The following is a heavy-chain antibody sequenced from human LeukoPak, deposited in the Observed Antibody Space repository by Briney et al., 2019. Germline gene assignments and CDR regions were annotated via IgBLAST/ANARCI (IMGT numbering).Heavy chain of an antibody. CDR3: ARHRDYYYSYMDV. CDR1: GGSFSGYY. CDR2: INHSGST. J-gene: IGHJ6*03. Sequence: SETLSLTCAVYGGSFSGYYWSWIRQPPGKGLEWIGEINHSGSTNYNPSLKSRVTISVDTSKNQFSLKLSSVTAADTAVYYCARHRDYYYSYMDVWGKGTTVTISS. V-gene: IGHV4-34*01.